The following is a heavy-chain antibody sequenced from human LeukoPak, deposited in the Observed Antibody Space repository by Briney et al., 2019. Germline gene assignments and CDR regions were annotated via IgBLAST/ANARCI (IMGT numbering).Heavy chain of an antibody. D-gene: IGHD2-21*01. J-gene: IGHJ4*02. CDR3: ARAPDNCGGYCYHYYFDY. V-gene: IGHV3-21*01. CDR2: ISNNRSNK. CDR1: GFTFSSYG. Sequence: PGGSLRLSCAASGFTFSSYGMNWVRQAPGKGLEGVACISNNRSNKYYADSVKGRFTISRDNAKNSLYLHMNRLRADDTSVYYCARAPDNCGGYCYHYYFDYWRQRTLLTLPS.